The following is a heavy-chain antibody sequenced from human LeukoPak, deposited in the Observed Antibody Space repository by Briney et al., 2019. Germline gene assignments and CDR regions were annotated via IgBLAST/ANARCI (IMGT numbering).Heavy chain of an antibody. D-gene: IGHD2-15*01. V-gene: IGHV4-59*12. Sequence: SETLSLTCTVSGGSISSYYWSWIRQPPGKGLEWIGSIYYSGSTYYDPSLKSRVTISVDTSKNQFSLKLSSVTAADTAVYYCAGGSVAATPGDAFDIWGQGTMVTVSS. J-gene: IGHJ3*02. CDR1: GGSISSYY. CDR3: AGGSVAATPGDAFDI. CDR2: IYYSGST.